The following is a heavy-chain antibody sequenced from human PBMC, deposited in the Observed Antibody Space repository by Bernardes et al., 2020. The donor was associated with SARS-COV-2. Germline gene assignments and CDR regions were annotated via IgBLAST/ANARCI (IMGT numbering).Heavy chain of an antibody. D-gene: IGHD5-18*01. J-gene: IGHJ5*02. CDR2: IFGSGSGA. CDR3: AKLPSIQLWAGNNWFDP. V-gene: IGHV3-23*01. CDR1: GFSFSSYA. Sequence: SLRLSCAASGFSFSSYAMNWVRQAPGKGLEWVSGIFGSGSGAYYADSVRGRFTISRDNSKSTLYLEMNSLRVDDTAIYYCAKLPSIQLWAGNNWFDPWGQGTPVTVSS.